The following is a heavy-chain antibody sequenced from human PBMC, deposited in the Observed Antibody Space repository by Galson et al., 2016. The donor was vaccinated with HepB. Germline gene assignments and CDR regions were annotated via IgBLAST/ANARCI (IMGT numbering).Heavy chain of an antibody. J-gene: IGHJ3*02. CDR1: RGTFDSYT. CDR2: VIPTLNIE. V-gene: IGHV1-69*10. CDR3: ARANIMIRGEDAFEI. D-gene: IGHD3-16*01. Sequence: SVKVSCKASRGTFDSYTFAWVRQAPGQGLEWMGGVIPTLNIEKYAQKFRGRLTITAETSTSIAYMELSSLRSEDTAVYYCARANIMIRGEDAFEIWGQGTMVTVSS.